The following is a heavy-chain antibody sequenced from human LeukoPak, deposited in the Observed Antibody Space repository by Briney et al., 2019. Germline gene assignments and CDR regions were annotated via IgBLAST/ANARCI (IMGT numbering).Heavy chain of an antibody. J-gene: IGHJ4*02. CDR1: GYTFTSYG. D-gene: IGHD3-22*01. Sequence: ASVKVSCKASGYTFTSYGISWVRQAPGQGLEWIGWISAYNGNTNYAQKLQGRVTMTTDTSTSTAYTELRSLRSDDTAVYYCAREPYYPYPLFGYWGQGTLVTVSS. CDR2: ISAYNGNT. V-gene: IGHV1-18*01. CDR3: AREPYYPYPLFGY.